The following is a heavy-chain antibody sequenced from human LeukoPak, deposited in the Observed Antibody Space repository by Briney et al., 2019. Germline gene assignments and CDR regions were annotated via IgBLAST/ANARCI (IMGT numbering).Heavy chain of an antibody. CDR2: INHSGST. Sequence: SETLSLTCAVYGGSFSGYYWSWIRQPPGKGLEWMGEINHSGSTNYNPSLKSRVTISVDTSKNQFSLKLSSVTAAETAVYYCARERRPPYGSINWFDPWGQGTLVTVSS. CDR3: ARERRPPYGSINWFDP. D-gene: IGHD3-10*01. V-gene: IGHV4-34*01. CDR1: GGSFSGYY. J-gene: IGHJ5*02.